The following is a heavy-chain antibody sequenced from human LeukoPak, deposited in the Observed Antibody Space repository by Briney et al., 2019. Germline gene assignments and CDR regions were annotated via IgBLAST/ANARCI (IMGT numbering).Heavy chain of an antibody. J-gene: IGHJ5*02. CDR3: ARVRCYDFWSGYCNWFDP. Sequence: ASVKVSCKASGYIFTNYVISWVRQAPGQGLEWMGWISVYNGNTNSAQNLQGRVTMTTDTSTSIVYMELRNLRSDDTAVYYCARVRCYDFWSGYCNWFDPWGQGTLVTVSS. V-gene: IGHV1-18*01. CDR2: ISVYNGNT. CDR1: GYIFTNYV. D-gene: IGHD3-3*01.